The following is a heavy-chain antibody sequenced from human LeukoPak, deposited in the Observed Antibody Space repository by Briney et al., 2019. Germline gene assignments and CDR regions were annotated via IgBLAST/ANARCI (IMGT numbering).Heavy chain of an antibody. D-gene: IGHD5-18*01. CDR1: GFTFDDYA. CDR2: ISWNSGSI. Sequence: GGSLRLSCAASGFTFDDYAMPWVRQAPGKGLEWVSGISWNSGSIGYADSVKGRFTISRDNAKNSLYLQMNSLRAEDTALYYCAKDRALWDDAFDIWGQGTMVTVSS. CDR3: AKDRALWDDAFDI. V-gene: IGHV3-9*01. J-gene: IGHJ3*02.